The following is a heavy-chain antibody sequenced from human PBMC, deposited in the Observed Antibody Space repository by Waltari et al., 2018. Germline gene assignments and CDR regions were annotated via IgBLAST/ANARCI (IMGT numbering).Heavy chain of an antibody. J-gene: IGHJ4*02. D-gene: IGHD3-16*01. CDR1: GYSISSGYY. CDR3: ARDGGPVFDY. Sequence: QVQLQESGPGLVKPSETLSLTCAVSGYSISSGYYWGWIRQPPGKGLEWIGSIYHSGSTYSNPSLKSRVTISVDTSKNQFSLKLSSVTAADTAVYYCARDGGPVFDYWGQGTLVTVSS. V-gene: IGHV4-38-2*02. CDR2: IYHSGST.